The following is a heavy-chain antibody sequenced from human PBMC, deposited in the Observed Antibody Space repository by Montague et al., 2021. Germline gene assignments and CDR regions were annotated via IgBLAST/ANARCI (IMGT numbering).Heavy chain of an antibody. V-gene: IGHV3-7*01. CDR2: IGDDGVET. J-gene: IGHJ6*03. CDR1: GFTFSSYW. CDR3: GVSPRRGGMDV. Sequence: SLRLSCAASGFTFSSYWMSWVRQAPGKGLEWVANIGDDGVETYYVDSVKGRFTVSRDNAKSSLYLQMNSLRAEDTAVYYCGVSPRRGGMDVWSKGTTVTVSS.